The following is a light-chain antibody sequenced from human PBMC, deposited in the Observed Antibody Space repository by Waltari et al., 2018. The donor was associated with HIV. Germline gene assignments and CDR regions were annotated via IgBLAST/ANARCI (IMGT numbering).Light chain of an antibody. CDR3: QQYYKTPPT. V-gene: IGKV4-1*01. J-gene: IGKJ4*01. CDR1: QRLLYTYQKKNF. Sequence: DIVMTQSPDSLAVSLGERATINCKSSQRLLYTYQKKNFLAWYQQTPGQPPRLLVFWASPRESGVPDRFSGSGSETDFTLTIIGLQAEDVAVDYCQQYYKTPPTFGGGTKVEIK. CDR2: WAS.